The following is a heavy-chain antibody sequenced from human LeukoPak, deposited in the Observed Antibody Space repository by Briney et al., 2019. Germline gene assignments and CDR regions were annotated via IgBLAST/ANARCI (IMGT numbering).Heavy chain of an antibody. CDR3: ARDQNSSGPLLRYFDL. V-gene: IGHV4-59*01. D-gene: IGHD6-19*01. J-gene: IGHJ2*01. Sequence: TSETLSLTCTVSGGSISSYYWSWIRQPPGKGLEWIGYIYYSGSTNYNPSLKSRVTISVDTSKNQFSLKLSSVTAADTAVYYCARDQNSSGPLLRYFDLWGRGTLVTVSS. CDR2: IYYSGST. CDR1: GGSISSYY.